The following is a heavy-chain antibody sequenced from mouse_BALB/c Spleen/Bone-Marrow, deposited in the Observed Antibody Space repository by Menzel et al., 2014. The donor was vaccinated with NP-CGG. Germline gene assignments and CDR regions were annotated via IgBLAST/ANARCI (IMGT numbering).Heavy chain of an antibody. Sequence: QVQLQQSGSVLVRPGASVKLSCKASGYTFTNSWIHWAKQRPGQGLEWIGEIHPNSGNTNYNEKFKGKVTLTADISSSTAYVDLSSLTSEDSAVYYCARRHRYAYYFDYWGQGTTLTVSS. V-gene: IGHV1S130*01. J-gene: IGHJ2*01. CDR1: GYTFTNSW. CDR3: ARRHRYAYYFDY. CDR2: IHPNSGNT. D-gene: IGHD2-14*01.